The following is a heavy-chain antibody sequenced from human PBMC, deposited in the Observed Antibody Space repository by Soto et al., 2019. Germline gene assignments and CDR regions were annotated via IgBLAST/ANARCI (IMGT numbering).Heavy chain of an antibody. D-gene: IGHD6-19*01. CDR3: ARVLAVAGTKYFDY. J-gene: IGHJ4*02. CDR1: GGSFSGYY. V-gene: IGHV4-34*01. Sequence: SETLSLTCAVYGGSFSGYYWSWIRQPPGKGLEWIGEINHSGSTNYNPSLKSRVTISVDTSKNQFSLKLSSVTAADTAVYYCARVLAVAGTKYFDYWGQGTLVTVSS. CDR2: INHSGST.